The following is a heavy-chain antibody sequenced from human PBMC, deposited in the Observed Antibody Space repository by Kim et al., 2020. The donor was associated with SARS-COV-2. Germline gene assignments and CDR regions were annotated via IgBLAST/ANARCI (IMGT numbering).Heavy chain of an antibody. Sequence: AQKFQGRVTMTEDTSTDTAYMELSSLRSEDTAVYYCALGGILTGYDLGYWGQGTLVTVSS. CDR3: ALGGILTGYDLGY. V-gene: IGHV1-24*01. J-gene: IGHJ4*02. D-gene: IGHD3-9*01.